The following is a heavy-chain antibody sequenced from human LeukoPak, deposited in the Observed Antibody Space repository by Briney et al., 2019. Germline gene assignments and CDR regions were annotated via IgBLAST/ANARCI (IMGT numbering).Heavy chain of an antibody. J-gene: IGHJ4*02. CDR1: GGSISSYY. Sequence: SETLSLTCTVSGGSISSYYWSWIRQPAGKGLEWIGRIYTSGSTNYNPSLKSRVTMSVDTSKNQFSLKLSSVTAADTAVYYCARARGYSYANEFHLDYWGQGTLVTVSS. V-gene: IGHV4-4*07. CDR3: ARARGYSYANEFHLDY. D-gene: IGHD5-18*01. CDR2: IYTSGST.